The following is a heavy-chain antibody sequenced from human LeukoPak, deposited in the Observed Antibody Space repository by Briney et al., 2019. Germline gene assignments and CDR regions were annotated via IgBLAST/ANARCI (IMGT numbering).Heavy chain of an antibody. V-gene: IGHV7-4-1*02. J-gene: IGHJ4*02. CDR1: GHTFTSSA. Sequence: ASVKVSCKASGHTFTSSAMNWVRQAPGQGLEWMGWINTNTGNPMYAQGFTGRFVFSLDTSVSTAYLQITSLEAEDTAVYYCARARDNSGYYYWGQGTLVTVSS. CDR2: INTNTGNP. CDR3: ARARDNSGYYY. D-gene: IGHD3-22*01.